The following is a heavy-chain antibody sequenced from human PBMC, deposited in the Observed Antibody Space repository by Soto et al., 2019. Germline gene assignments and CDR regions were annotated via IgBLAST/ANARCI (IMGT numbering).Heavy chain of an antibody. CDR1: GFTFSSYA. CDR3: ARRGSGSYYDY. J-gene: IGHJ4*02. V-gene: IGHV3-23*01. D-gene: IGHD1-26*01. CDR2: ISGSGGST. Sequence: PGGSLRLSCAASGFTFSSYAMRWVRQAPGKGLEWVSAISGSGGSTYYVDSVKGRFTISRDNSKNTLYLQMNSLRAEDTAVYYCARRGSGSYYDYWGQGTLVTVSS.